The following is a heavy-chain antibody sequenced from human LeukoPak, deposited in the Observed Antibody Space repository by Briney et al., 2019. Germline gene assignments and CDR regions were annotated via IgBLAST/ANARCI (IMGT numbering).Heavy chain of an antibody. J-gene: IGHJ5*02. CDR2: IIPIFGTA. Sequence: ASVKVSCKASGGTFSSYAISWVRQAPGQGLEWMGGIIPIFGTANYAQKFQGRATITADESTSIAYMELSSLRSEDTAVYYRARDVRGSCTSCSYNWFDPWGQGTLVTVSS. CDR3: ARDVRGSCTSCSYNWFDP. D-gene: IGHD2-2*01. CDR1: GGTFSSYA. V-gene: IGHV1-69*13.